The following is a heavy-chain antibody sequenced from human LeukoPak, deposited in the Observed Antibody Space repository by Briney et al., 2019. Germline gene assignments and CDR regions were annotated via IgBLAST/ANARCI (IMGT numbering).Heavy chain of an antibody. CDR2: INSDASRP. Sequence: GGSLTLSCAASSFTFSDYWMHWVRQAPGKGLVWVSRINSDASRPSYADSVKGRFTIYRDNAKNILYLQMNILRVEDTALYYCARETREAGSGDHQTDSFDVWGQGTMVSVSS. CDR3: ARETREAGSGDHQTDSFDV. CDR1: SFTFSDYW. D-gene: IGHD2-15*01. V-gene: IGHV3-74*01. J-gene: IGHJ3*01.